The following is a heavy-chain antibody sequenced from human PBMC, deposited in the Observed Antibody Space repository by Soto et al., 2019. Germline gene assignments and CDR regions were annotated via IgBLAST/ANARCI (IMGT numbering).Heavy chain of an antibody. D-gene: IGHD2-15*01. Sequence: EVQLLESGGGLVQPGGSLRLSCAASGFTFSSYAMSWVRQAPGKGLEWVSAISGSGGRRYYADSVKGRFTISRDNAKNTLYLQMNSLRAEDTAVYYCAKFTSFYIVVVVAATPSRYYFDYWGQGTLVTVSS. CDR1: GFTFSSYA. CDR2: ISGSGGRR. CDR3: AKFTSFYIVVVVAATPSRYYFDY. V-gene: IGHV3-23*01. J-gene: IGHJ4*02.